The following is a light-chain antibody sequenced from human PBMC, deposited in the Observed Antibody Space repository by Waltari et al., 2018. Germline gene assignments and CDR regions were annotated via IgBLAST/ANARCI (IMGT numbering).Light chain of an antibody. CDR2: DAS. V-gene: IGKV3-15*01. CDR1: QRVSST. Sequence: EIVMTQSPATLSVSPGETATLSCRASQRVSSTVAWYQKKPGQAPRLLIYDASTRATSIPAKFRGSGSGTEFTLTISSLQSEDFAVYYCQQYNRWPPITFGHGTRLEIK. CDR3: QQYNRWPPIT. J-gene: IGKJ5*01.